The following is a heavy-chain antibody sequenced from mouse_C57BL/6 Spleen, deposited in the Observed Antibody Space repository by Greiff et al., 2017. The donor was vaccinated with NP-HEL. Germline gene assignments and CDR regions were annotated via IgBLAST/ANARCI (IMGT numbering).Heavy chain of an antibody. J-gene: IGHJ1*03. Sequence: QVQLQQSGAELARPGASVKLSCKASGYTFTSYGISWVKQRTGQGLEWIGEIYPRSGNTYYNEKFKGKATLTADTSSSTAYMELRSLTSEDSAVYFCARSSYSSSYWYFDVWGTGTTVTVSS. V-gene: IGHV1-81*01. CDR2: IYPRSGNT. D-gene: IGHD1-1*01. CDR1: GYTFTSYG. CDR3: ARSSYSSSYWYFDV.